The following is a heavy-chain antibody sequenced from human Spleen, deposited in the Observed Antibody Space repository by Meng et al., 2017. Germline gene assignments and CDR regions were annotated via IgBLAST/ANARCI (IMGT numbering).Heavy chain of an antibody. V-gene: IGHV3-30*01. Sequence: GESLKISCAASGFTFSNYGMHWVRQPPGKGLEWVTGISYDGSNEYYADSVKGRFTISRDNSKNTLYLQMNSLRAEDTAVFYCARDRGGFCSSASCPTKYYYGMEVWGQGTTVTVSS. CDR2: ISYDGSNE. J-gene: IGHJ6*02. CDR1: GFTFSNYG. D-gene: IGHD2-2*01. CDR3: ARDRGGFCSSASCPTKYYYGMEV.